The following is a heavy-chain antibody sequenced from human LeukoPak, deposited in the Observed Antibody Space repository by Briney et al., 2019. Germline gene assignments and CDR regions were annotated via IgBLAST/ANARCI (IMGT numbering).Heavy chain of an antibody. CDR1: GFTFSSYG. D-gene: IGHD6-13*01. CDR3: ARITGSSSWFPGAYYYYYMDV. Sequence: GGSLRLSCAASGFTFSSYGMHWVRQAPGKGLEWVANIKQDGSEKYYVDSVKGRFTISRDNAKNSLYLQMNSLRAEDTAVYYCARITGSSSWFPGAYYYYYMDVWGKGTTVTVSS. V-gene: IGHV3-7*01. J-gene: IGHJ6*03. CDR2: IKQDGSEK.